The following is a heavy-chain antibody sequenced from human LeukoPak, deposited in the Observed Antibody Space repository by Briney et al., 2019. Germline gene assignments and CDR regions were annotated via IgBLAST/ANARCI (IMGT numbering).Heavy chain of an antibody. CDR1: GGSFRGYQ. Sequence: PSETLSLTCGVYGGSFRGYQWSWIRQSPGKGLEWIGQINEGGSTNYNPSLKSRVTVSIDTSKTQFSLKLTSVTAADTAVYYCARGGYNSSFFDCWGQGTLVTVSS. CDR2: INEGGST. CDR3: ARGGYNSSFFDC. J-gene: IGHJ4*02. V-gene: IGHV4-34*01. D-gene: IGHD6-6*01.